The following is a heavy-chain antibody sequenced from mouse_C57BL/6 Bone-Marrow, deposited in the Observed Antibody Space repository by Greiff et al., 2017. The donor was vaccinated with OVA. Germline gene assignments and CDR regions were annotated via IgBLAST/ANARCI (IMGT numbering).Heavy chain of an antibody. D-gene: IGHD1-1*01. CDR1: GFTFSDYG. Sequence: EVKLVESGGGLVQPGGSLKLSCAASGFTFSDYGMAWVRQAPRKGPEWVAFISNLAYRIYYADTVTGRYTISRENAKNTMYLEMSSLRSEDTAMYYCARLYYYGISYAMDYWGQGTSVTVSS. V-gene: IGHV5-15*01. CDR3: ARLYYYGISYAMDY. CDR2: ISNLAYRI. J-gene: IGHJ4*01.